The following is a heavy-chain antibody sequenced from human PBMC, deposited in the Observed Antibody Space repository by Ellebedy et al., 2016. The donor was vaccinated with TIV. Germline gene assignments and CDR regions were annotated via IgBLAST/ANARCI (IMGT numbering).Heavy chain of an antibody. V-gene: IGHV4-59*08. Sequence: SETLSLTCTVSGASISTYSWSWIRQPPGKGLECFGYIYYSGNTNYNPSLQRRVTISVDTSKNQFSLKLTSVTAADTAVYYCARHLLHPNLRLGELSLNWYFDLWGRGTLVTVSS. D-gene: IGHD3-16*02. CDR2: IYYSGNT. CDR1: GASISTYS. CDR3: ARHLLHPNLRLGELSLNWYFDL. J-gene: IGHJ2*01.